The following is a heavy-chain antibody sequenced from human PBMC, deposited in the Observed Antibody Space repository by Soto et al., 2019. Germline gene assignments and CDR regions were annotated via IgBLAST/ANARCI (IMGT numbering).Heavy chain of an antibody. CDR1: GGSISSGGYY. Sequence: SETLSLTCTVPGGSISSGGYYWSWIRQHPGKGLEWIGYIYYSGSTYYNPSLKSRVTISVDTSKNQFSLKLSSVTAADTAVYYCARDGYDSLNGMDVWGQGTTVTVSS. V-gene: IGHV4-31*03. CDR2: IYYSGST. D-gene: IGHD5-12*01. CDR3: ARDGYDSLNGMDV. J-gene: IGHJ6*02.